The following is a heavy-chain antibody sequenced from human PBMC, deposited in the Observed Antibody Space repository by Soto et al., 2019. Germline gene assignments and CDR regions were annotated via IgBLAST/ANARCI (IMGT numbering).Heavy chain of an antibody. CDR3: ARLPQDYYYHGMDV. V-gene: IGHV5-51*01. Sequence: PGESLTISCKGSGYSFSTFWIGWVRQMPGKGLEWMGIIYPSDSDTRYSPSFQGQVTISADKSSRTAYLQWSSLKASDSAMYYCARLPQDYYYHGMDVWGQGTKVTVSS. J-gene: IGHJ6*02. CDR2: IYPSDSDT. CDR1: GYSFSTFW.